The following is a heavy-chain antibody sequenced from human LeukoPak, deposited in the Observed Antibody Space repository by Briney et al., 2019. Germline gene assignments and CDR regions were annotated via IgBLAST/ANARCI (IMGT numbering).Heavy chain of an antibody. D-gene: IGHD5-12*01. CDR1: GDSIRSYY. CDR3: ASHGSSGHDPLT. J-gene: IGHJ4*01. CDR2: IYYTGST. V-gene: IGHV4-59*08. Sequence: SETLSLTCTVSGDSIRSYYWNWIRRPPGKGLEWIGYIYYTGSTSYNPSLKSRATISLATSKSQFSLRLTSVTAADTAVYYCASHGSSGHDPLTWGQGTLVTVSS.